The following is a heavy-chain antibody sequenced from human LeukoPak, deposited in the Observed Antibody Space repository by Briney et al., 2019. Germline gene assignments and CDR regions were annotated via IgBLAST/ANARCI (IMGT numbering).Heavy chain of an antibody. CDR1: GFTFSNAW. CDR2: ISSNGGST. Sequence: GGSLRLSCAASGFTFSNAWMSWVRQAPGKGLEYVSAISSNGGSTYYADSVKGRFTISRDNSENTLYLQMSSLRAEDTAVYYCVKGDIVVVVAAGFDYWGQGTLVTVSS. CDR3: VKGDIVVVVAAGFDY. D-gene: IGHD2-15*01. J-gene: IGHJ4*02. V-gene: IGHV3-64D*06.